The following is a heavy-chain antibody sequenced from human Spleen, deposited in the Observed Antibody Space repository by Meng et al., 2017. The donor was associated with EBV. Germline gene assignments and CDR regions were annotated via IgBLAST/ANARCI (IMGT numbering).Heavy chain of an antibody. V-gene: IGHV4-34*01. J-gene: IGHJ5*02. CDR2: INHSGST. CDR1: GGSFSGYY. Sequence: VQLRRWGAGLLNPSETLSLTCAVVGGSFSGYYWGWIRQPQGKGLEWIGEINHSGSTKYNPSLKSRVTISVDTSKNQFSLKLSSVTAADTAVYFCARAPLESSSSGWFDPWGQGTLVTVSS. D-gene: IGHD6-13*01. CDR3: ARAPLESSSSGWFDP.